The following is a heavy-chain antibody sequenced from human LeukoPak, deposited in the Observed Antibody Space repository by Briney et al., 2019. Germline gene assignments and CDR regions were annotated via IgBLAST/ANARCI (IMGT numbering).Heavy chain of an antibody. V-gene: IGHV3-53*01. D-gene: IGHD6-13*01. CDR1: GFTVSSYY. CDR3: ARDPINIATAGNGFDY. Sequence: PGGSLRLSCAASGFTVSSYYMNWVRQAPGKELEWVSVIYTGGGRYYADSVRGRFTISRDTSKNMVFLQMNSLRVEDTAVYYCARDPINIATAGNGFDYWGQGTLVTVSS. CDR2: IYTGGGR. J-gene: IGHJ4*02.